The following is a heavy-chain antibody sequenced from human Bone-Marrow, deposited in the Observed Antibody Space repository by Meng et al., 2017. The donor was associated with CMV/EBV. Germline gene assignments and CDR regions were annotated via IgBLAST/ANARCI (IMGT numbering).Heavy chain of an antibody. CDR2: ISSSSSYI. Sequence: GESLKISCAASGFTFSSYSMNWVRQAPGKGLEWVSSISSSSSYIYYADSVKGRFTISRDNAKNSLHLRMNSLRAEDTAVYYCASWSPESHGMDVWGQGTTVTGSS. V-gene: IGHV3-21*01. CDR1: GFTFSSYS. D-gene: IGHD2-15*01. CDR3: ASWSPESHGMDV. J-gene: IGHJ6*02.